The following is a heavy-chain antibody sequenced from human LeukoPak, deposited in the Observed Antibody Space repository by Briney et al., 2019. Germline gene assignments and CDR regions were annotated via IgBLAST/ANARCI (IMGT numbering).Heavy chain of an antibody. CDR3: TRARGYCSSTSCLYYFDS. J-gene: IGHJ4*02. CDR2: ISCSSSYI. V-gene: IGHV3-21*01. CDR1: VFTFSSYS. D-gene: IGHD2-2*01. Sequence: GGSVRLSCAASVFTFSSYSMNWVRQAPGKGLEWVSSISCSSSYIYYADSVKGRFTISRDNAKNPLYLQMNSLRAEDTAVYYCTRARGYCSSTSCLYYFDSWGQGTLVTVSS.